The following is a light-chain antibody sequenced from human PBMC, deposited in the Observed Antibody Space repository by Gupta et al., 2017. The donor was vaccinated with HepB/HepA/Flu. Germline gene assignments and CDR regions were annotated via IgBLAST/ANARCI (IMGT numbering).Light chain of an antibody. CDR3: QQSESTPLT. Sequence: IQLTQSPSSLSASVGDSVTITCRASQTMNNFLHWYQQKPGEAPKLLIYAASSLQSGVPSRFRGSGSGTDFTLTINRLQPEDIATYYCQQSESTPLTFGGGTKVEIK. CDR1: QTMNNF. V-gene: IGKV1-39*01. CDR2: AAS. J-gene: IGKJ4*01.